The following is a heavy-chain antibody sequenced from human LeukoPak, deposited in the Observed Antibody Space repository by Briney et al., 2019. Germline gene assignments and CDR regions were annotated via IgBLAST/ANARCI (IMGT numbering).Heavy chain of an antibody. Sequence: ASVTVSCMASGYTPTTYDINWVRQPAEQGLEWMGWMNPNSGNTGEAPKYQGRVTMTRNTSRTTAYMELSSLRSGDTAVYYCARGRGSGHKGNWFDPWGQGTLVTVSS. CDR2: MNPNSGNT. V-gene: IGHV1-8*01. D-gene: IGHD6-19*01. J-gene: IGHJ5*02. CDR3: ARGRGSGHKGNWFDP. CDR1: GYTPTTYD.